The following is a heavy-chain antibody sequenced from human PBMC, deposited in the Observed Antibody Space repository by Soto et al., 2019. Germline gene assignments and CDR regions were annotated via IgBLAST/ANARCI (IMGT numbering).Heavy chain of an antibody. Sequence: QVQLVESGGGVVQPGRSLRLSCAASGFTFSSYGMRWVRQAPGKGLEWVAVIWYDGSNKYYADSVKGRFTISRDNSKNTLYLQMNSLRAEDTAVYYCARDQSTCSGGSCYSGFDYWGQGTLVTVSS. D-gene: IGHD2-15*01. J-gene: IGHJ4*02. CDR1: GFTFSSYG. CDR3: ARDQSTCSGGSCYSGFDY. CDR2: IWYDGSNK. V-gene: IGHV3-33*01.